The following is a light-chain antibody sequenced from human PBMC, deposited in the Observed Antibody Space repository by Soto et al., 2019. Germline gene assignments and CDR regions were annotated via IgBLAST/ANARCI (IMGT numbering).Light chain of an antibody. CDR1: QSIRTF. Sequence: IVVKQSPATLSLYPGERATLSCRASQSIRTFLAWYQHRPGQAPRLLIYDASDRATGIPARFSGSGSGTDFTFTISSLQPEDIATYYCQQYDNLPTFGQRTRLAV. CDR2: DAS. CDR3: QQYDNLPT. J-gene: IGKJ5*01. V-gene: IGKV3-11*01.